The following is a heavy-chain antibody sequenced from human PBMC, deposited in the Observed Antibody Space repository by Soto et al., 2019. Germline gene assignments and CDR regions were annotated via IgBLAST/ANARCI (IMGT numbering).Heavy chain of an antibody. CDR1: GGTFSSYA. Sequence: QVQLVQSGAEVKKPGSSVKVSCKASGGTFSSYAISWVRQAPGQGLEWMGGIIPIFGTANYAQKFQGRVTITADESTSTAYMELSSLRCEDTAVYYCARGYCSGGSCYSQYYFDYWGQGTLVTVSS. CDR3: ARGYCSGGSCYSQYYFDY. CDR2: IIPIFGTA. J-gene: IGHJ4*02. D-gene: IGHD2-15*01. V-gene: IGHV1-69*12.